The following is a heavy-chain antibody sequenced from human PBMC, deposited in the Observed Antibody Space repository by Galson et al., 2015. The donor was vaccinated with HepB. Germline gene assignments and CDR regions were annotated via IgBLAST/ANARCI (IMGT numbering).Heavy chain of an antibody. CDR3: AKFDDRKTRNWFDS. D-gene: IGHD3-22*01. CDR2: ISHGGRT. Sequence: TLSLTCSVSGASISALCWGWLRQPPGKGLEWIGFISHGGRTAYNSSLNSRLTISLDTSKNQVSLQLSSVTAADTAVYYCAKFDDRKTRNWFDSWGQGTLVTVSS. CDR1: GASISALC. V-gene: IGHV4-59*11. J-gene: IGHJ5*01.